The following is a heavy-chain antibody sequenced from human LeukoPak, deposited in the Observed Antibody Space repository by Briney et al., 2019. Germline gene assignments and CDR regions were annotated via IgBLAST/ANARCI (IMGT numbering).Heavy chain of an antibody. Sequence: SETLSLTCTVSGGSISSGDYYWSWIRQPPGKGLEWIGYIYYSGSTYYNPSLKSRVTISVDTSKNQFSLKLSSVTAADTAVYYCAVLSSGWYHFDYWGQGTLVTVSS. V-gene: IGHV4-30-4*02. CDR2: IYYSGST. CDR1: GGSISSGDYY. J-gene: IGHJ4*02. D-gene: IGHD6-19*01. CDR3: AVLSSGWYHFDY.